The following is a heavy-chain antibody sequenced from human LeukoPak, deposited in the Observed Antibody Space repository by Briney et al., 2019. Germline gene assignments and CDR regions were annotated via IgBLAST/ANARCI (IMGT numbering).Heavy chain of an antibody. V-gene: IGHV4-59*01. D-gene: IGHD5-18*01. CDR1: GGSISSYY. Sequence: SETLSLTCTVSGGSISSYYWSWIRQPPGKGLEWIGYIYYSGSTNYNPSLKSRVTISVDTSKNQFSLKLSSVTAADTAVYYCARARGDTAMARANYFDYWGQGTLVTVSS. CDR3: ARARGDTAMARANYFDY. J-gene: IGHJ4*02. CDR2: IYYSGST.